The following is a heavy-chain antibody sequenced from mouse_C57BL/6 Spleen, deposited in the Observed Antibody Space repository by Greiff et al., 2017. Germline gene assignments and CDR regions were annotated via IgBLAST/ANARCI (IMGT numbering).Heavy chain of an antibody. J-gene: IGHJ2*01. CDR3: ARGDSNYVDYFDY. CDR1: GYTFTSYW. V-gene: IGHV1-64*01. CDR2: IHPNSGST. Sequence: QVQLQQPGAELVKPGASVKLSCKASGYTFTSYWMHWVKQRPGQGLEWIGMIHPNSGSTNYNEKFKSKATLTVDKSSSTAYMQLSSLTSEDPAVYYCARGDSNYVDYFDYWGQGTTLTVSS. D-gene: IGHD2-5*01.